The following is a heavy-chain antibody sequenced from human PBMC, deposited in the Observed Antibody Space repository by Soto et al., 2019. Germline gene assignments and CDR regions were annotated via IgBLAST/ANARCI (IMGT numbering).Heavy chain of an antibody. D-gene: IGHD3-10*01. V-gene: IGHV3-23*01. J-gene: IGHJ6*02. CDR2: ISGSGGST. CDR3: AASPSGSYYNSVTPYYYYGMDV. Sequence: GGSLRLSCAASGFTFSSYAMSWVRQAPGKGLEWVSAISGSGGSTYYADSVKGRFTISRDNSKNTLYLQMNSLRAEDTAVYYCAASPSGSYYNSVTPYYYYGMDVWGQGTTVTVSS. CDR1: GFTFSSYA.